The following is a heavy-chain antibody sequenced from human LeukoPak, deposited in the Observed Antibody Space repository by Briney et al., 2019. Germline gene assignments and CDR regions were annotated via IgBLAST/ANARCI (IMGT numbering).Heavy chain of an antibody. V-gene: IGHV1-69*06. D-gene: IGHD2-2*01. CDR3: ARGIVVVPAAAEGSSWFDP. CDR2: IIPIFGTA. Sequence: SVKVSCKASGGTFSSYVISWVRQAPGQGLEWMGGIIPIFGTANYAQKFQGRVTITADKSTSTAYMELSSLRSEDTAVYYCARGIVVVPAAAEGSSWFDPWGQGALVTVSS. J-gene: IGHJ5*02. CDR1: GGTFSSYV.